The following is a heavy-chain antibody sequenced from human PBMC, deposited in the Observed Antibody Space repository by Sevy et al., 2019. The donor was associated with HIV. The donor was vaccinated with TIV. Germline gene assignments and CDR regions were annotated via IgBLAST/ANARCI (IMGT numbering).Heavy chain of an antibody. CDR3: ATAHRYYDSAPFDY. CDR1: GFTFNNAW. J-gene: IGHJ4*02. V-gene: IGHV3-15*01. D-gene: IGHD3-22*01. CDR2: IKSKIDGETT. Sequence: GGSLRLSCAVSGFTFNNAWMNWVRQAPGTGLQWVGLIKSKIDGETTDYAAPVKGRFTISRDDSKNTLFLQMNSVKIEHTAVYYCATAHRYYDSAPFDYWGPGTLVTVSS.